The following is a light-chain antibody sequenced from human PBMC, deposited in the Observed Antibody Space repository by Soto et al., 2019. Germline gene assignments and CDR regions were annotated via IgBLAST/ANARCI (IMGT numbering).Light chain of an antibody. V-gene: IGKV3-20*01. CDR3: QQYDSMPQT. CDR1: QSVSYY. Sequence: MMQSSDGLAFLLPEEGATISCISSQSVSYYLAWYQQKPGQAPKLLIYWASSRATGVPDRFSGSGSGTDFTLTISRLEAEDVAVYYCQQYDSMPQTFGQGTKVDI. CDR2: WAS. J-gene: IGKJ2*01.